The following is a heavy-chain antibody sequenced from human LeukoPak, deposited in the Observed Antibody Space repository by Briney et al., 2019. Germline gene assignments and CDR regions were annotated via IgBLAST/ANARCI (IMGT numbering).Heavy chain of an antibody. CDR1: GFTFSSHG. D-gene: IGHD3-3*01. Sequence: GGSLRLSCAAPGFTFSSHGMHWVRQAPGKGLEWVAFIRYDGSNKYYADSVKGRFTISRDNSKNTLYLQMNSLRAEDTAVYYCASYAFWSGYYNEVPFDYWGQGTLVTASS. CDR2: IRYDGSNK. CDR3: ASYAFWSGYYNEVPFDY. V-gene: IGHV3-30*02. J-gene: IGHJ4*02.